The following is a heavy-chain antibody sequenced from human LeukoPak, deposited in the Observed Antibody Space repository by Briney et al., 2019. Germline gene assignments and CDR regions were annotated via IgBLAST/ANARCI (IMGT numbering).Heavy chain of an antibody. CDR3: VREAEIVVVPAAVSRTGVSFAY. J-gene: IGHJ4*02. Sequence: PGGSLRLSCAASRFPFSSYALHWVRQTPGKGLERVAVTSWDGTYKYYADSVKGRFTISRDNPKNTLYLQMNSLRAEDTAIYYCVREAEIVVVPAAVSRTGVSFAYWGQGTLVTVSS. CDR2: TSWDGTYK. CDR1: RFPFSSYA. V-gene: IGHV3-30*04. D-gene: IGHD2-2*01.